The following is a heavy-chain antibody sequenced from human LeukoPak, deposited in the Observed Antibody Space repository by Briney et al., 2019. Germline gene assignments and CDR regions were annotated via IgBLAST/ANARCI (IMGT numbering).Heavy chain of an antibody. D-gene: IGHD2-2*01. CDR2: IYPGDSDT. V-gene: IGHV5-51*01. CDR1: GYSFTSYW. CDR3: ARVDLYCSSTSCYSFDY. J-gene: IGHJ4*02. Sequence: PGESLKISCKGFGYSFTSYWIAWVRRMPGKGLEWMGIIYPGDSDTRYSPSFQGQVTISGDKSVSTVYLQWSSLKASDTAMYYCARVDLYCSSTSCYSFDYWGQGTLVTVSS.